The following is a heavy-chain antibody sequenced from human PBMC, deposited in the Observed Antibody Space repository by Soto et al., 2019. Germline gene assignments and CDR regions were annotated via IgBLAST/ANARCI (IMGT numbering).Heavy chain of an antibody. J-gene: IGHJ5*02. D-gene: IGHD2-15*01. V-gene: IGHV1-46*03. CDR1: GFTFSIYY. CDR3: ARDNSVADLGWWFDP. CDR2: INPSGGT. Sequence: QVQMVQSGAEVKKPGASVKISCKASGFTFSIYYMHWVRQAPGQGLEWMGIINPSGGTGLAQKFQGRVTMTKDTSTNTVYMELSSLRSEDTAIYYRARDNSVADLGWWFDPWGQGTLVTVSS.